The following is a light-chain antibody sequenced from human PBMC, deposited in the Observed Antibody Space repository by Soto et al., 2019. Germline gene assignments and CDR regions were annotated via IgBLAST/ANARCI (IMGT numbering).Light chain of an antibody. V-gene: IGLV1-40*01. CDR1: SSNIGAGYV. CDR3: PSYDSSLSGSV. CDR2: GNS. J-gene: IGLJ2*01. Sequence: QSVLTQPPSVSGAPGQRVTISCTGSSSNIGAGYVVHWYQQLPGTAPKLLIYGNSNRPSGVPDRFSGSKSGTSASLAITGLQAEDEADYYCPSYDSSLSGSVFGGGTKLTVL.